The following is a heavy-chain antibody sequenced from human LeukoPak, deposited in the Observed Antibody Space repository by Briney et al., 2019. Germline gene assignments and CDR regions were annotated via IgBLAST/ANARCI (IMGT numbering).Heavy chain of an antibody. CDR1: GGPISSGGYY. V-gene: IGHV4-31*03. D-gene: IGHD6-13*01. J-gene: IGHJ4*02. Sequence: SETLSLTCTVSGGPISSGGYYWSWIRQHPGKGLEWIGYIYYSGSTYYNPSLKSRVTISVDTSKNQFSLKLSSVTAADTAVYYCARGPDSSSWYSLDYWGQGTLVTVSS. CDR3: ARGPDSSSWYSLDY. CDR2: IYYSGST.